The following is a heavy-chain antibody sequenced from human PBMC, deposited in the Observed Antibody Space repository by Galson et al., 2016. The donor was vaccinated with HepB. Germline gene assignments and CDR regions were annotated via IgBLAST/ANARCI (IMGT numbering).Heavy chain of an antibody. Sequence: SETLSLTCAVYGESLSGYHWSWIRQPPGKGLEWIGEIYYRGSTNYSPSLKNRVTISLDKSKNQFSLKLDSVIAADTAVYYCAGGRLPALSDYVWGSYRPPPGGINYSYMDVWGQGTTVTVSS. CDR3: AGGRLPALSDYVWGSYRPPPGGINYSYMDV. J-gene: IGHJ6*02. CDR2: IYYRGST. V-gene: IGHV4-34*01. CDR1: GESLSGYH. D-gene: IGHD3-16*02.